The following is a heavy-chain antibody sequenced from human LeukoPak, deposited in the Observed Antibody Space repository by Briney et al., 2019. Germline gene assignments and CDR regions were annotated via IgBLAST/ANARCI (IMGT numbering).Heavy chain of an antibody. CDR2: IRYDGSNK. CDR1: GFTFSSYG. V-gene: IGHV3-30*02. Sequence: GGSLRLSCAASGFTFSSYGMHWVRQAPGKGLEWVAFIRYDGSNKYYADSVKGRFTISRDNSKNTLYLQMNSLRAEDTAVYYCAKDKEGFLGYYYYMDVWGKGTTVTISS. CDR3: AKDKEGFLGYYYYMDV. J-gene: IGHJ6*03.